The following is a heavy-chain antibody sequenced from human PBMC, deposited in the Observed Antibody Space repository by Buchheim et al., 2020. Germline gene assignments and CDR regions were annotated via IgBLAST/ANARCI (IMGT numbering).Heavy chain of an antibody. CDR1: GGSISHYY. CDR3: TRASSGYYNFDF. Sequence: QVQLQESGPGLVKPSETLSLTCTVSGGSISHYYWSWIRQPAGKGLEWIGRISCRGSTNYNPSLESRVSMSVDTSNTPFSLKLDSVTAADTAVYFCTRASSGYYNFDFWSQGTL. V-gene: IGHV4-4*07. J-gene: IGHJ4*02. D-gene: IGHD3-22*01. CDR2: ISCRGST.